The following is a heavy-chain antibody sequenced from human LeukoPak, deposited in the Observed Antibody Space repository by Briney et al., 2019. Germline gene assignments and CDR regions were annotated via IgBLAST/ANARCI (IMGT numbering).Heavy chain of an antibody. Sequence: SETLSLTCAVYGGSFSGYYWSWIRQPPGKGLEWIGEINHSGSTNYNPSLKSRVTISVDTSKNQFSLKLSSVTAADTAVYYCARVRPTYYYDSSGYYAHLRLDYFDYWGQGTLVTVSS. J-gene: IGHJ4*02. V-gene: IGHV4-34*01. D-gene: IGHD3-22*01. CDR1: GGSFSGYY. CDR3: ARVRPTYYYDSSGYYAHLRLDYFDY. CDR2: INHSGST.